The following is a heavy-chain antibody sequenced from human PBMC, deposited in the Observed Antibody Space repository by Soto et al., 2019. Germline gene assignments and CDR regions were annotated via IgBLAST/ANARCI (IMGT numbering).Heavy chain of an antibody. CDR1: GFTFSSYA. V-gene: IGHV3-30-3*01. D-gene: IGHD4-17*01. Sequence: QVQLVESGGGVVQPGRSLRLSCAASGFTFSSYAMHWVRQAPGKGLEWVAVISYDGSNKYYADSVKGRFTISRDNSKNTLYLQMNSLRAADTAVYYCARALGDYGGWFDPWGQGTLVTVSS. CDR3: ARALGDYGGWFDP. CDR2: ISYDGSNK. J-gene: IGHJ5*02.